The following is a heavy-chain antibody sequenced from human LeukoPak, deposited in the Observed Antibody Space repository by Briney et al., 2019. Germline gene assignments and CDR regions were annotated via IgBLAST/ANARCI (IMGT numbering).Heavy chain of an antibody. J-gene: IGHJ4*02. V-gene: IGHV4-61*01. Sequence: SETLSLTCAVSGYSISSGYYWGWIRQPPGKGLEWIGYIYYSGSTNYNPSLKSRVTISVDTSKNQFSLKLSSVTAADTAVYYCARGDYDFWSGYYTWFDYWGQGTLVTVSS. CDR1: GYSISSGYY. D-gene: IGHD3-3*01. CDR3: ARGDYDFWSGYYTWFDY. CDR2: IYYSGST.